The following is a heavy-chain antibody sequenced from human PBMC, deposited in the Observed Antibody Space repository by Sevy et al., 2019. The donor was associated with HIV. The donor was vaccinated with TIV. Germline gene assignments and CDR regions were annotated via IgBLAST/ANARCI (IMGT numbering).Heavy chain of an antibody. CDR2: IYPCDSDT. V-gene: IGHV5-51*01. D-gene: IGHD6-13*01. CDR1: GYSFTSYW. Sequence: GESLKISCKGSGYSFTSYWIGWVRQMPGKGLEWMGIIYPCDSDTRYSPSFQGQVTISADKSLSTAYLQWSSLKASDIAMYYCARGIAAAGYYFDYWGQGTLVTVSS. J-gene: IGHJ4*02. CDR3: ARGIAAAGYYFDY.